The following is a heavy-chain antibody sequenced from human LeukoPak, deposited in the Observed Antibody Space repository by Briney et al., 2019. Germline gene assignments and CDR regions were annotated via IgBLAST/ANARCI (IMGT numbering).Heavy chain of an antibody. J-gene: IGHJ5*02. Sequence: GWSLRLSCATSGFTFSTYVMSWVRQAPGKGLEWVSSIRGTSDSTYYADSVKGRFTISRDNSKNTVYLQMNSLRVEDTAIYYCARCVTGWPNWFDPWGQGTLVTVSS. CDR2: IRGTSDST. V-gene: IGHV3-23*01. CDR3: ARCVTGWPNWFDP. CDR1: GFTFSTYV. D-gene: IGHD6-19*01.